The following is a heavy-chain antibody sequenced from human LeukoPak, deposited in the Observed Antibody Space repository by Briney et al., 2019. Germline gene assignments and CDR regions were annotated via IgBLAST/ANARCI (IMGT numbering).Heavy chain of an antibody. J-gene: IGHJ5*02. V-gene: IGHV1-2*02. D-gene: IGHD2-15*01. CDR2: INPNSGGT. CDR1: GYTFTGYY. CDR3: ASTWARRYCSGRSCFNWFDP. Sequence: ASVKVSCKASGYTFTGYYMHWVRQAPGQGLEWMGWINPNSGGTNYAQKFQGRVTMTRDTSISTAYMELSRLRSDDTAVYYCASTWARRYCSGRSCFNWFDPWGQGTLVTVSS.